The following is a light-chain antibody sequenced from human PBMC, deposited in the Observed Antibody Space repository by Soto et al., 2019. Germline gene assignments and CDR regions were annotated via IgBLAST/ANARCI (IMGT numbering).Light chain of an antibody. V-gene: IGKV3-20*01. Sequence: EIVLTQSPGTLSLSPGERATLSCRASQSVSRSYLAWYQQKPGQAPRLLIYGASSGATGIPDRFSGSGSGTDFTLTISRLEPEEFAVYYCQQYGSSPLAFGGGTKVEIK. J-gene: IGKJ4*01. CDR2: GAS. CDR3: QQYGSSPLA. CDR1: QSVSRSY.